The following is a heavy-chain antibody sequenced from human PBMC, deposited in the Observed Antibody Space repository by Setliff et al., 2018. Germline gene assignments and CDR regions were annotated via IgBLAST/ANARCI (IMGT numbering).Heavy chain of an antibody. V-gene: IGHV4-61*09. D-gene: IGHD5-12*01. CDR3: VRDIYFYGGYATGLGAFDI. CDR1: GYSISTEYY. J-gene: IGHJ3*02. CDR2: IYSSGNI. Sequence: PSETLSLTCAVSGYSISTEYYWTWLRQPAGKGLEWIGHIYSSGNINYNPSLVSRVTISIDTSKSQFSLRLSSVTAADTAVYYCVRDIYFYGGYATGLGAFDIWGQGTLVTVSS.